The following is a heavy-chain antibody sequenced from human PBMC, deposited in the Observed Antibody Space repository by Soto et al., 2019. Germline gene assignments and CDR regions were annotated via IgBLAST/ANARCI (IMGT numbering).Heavy chain of an antibody. D-gene: IGHD1-26*01. V-gene: IGHV1-69*06. CDR2: IIPLFGTA. CDR3: ARLIVEGDSGTYALDY. Sequence: QVQLVQSGAEVKKPGSSVKVSCKASGGTFNNYAISWVRQAPGQGLEWMGGIIPLFGTANYAQKFEGRVTIKADKSTDTAYMELRSLKSEDTAVYYCARLIVEGDSGTYALDYWGQGTLVTVSS. J-gene: IGHJ4*02. CDR1: GGTFNNYA.